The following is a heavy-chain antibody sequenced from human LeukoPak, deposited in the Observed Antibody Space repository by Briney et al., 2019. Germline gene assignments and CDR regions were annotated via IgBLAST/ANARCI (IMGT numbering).Heavy chain of an antibody. CDR3: ARVAILRFDP. CDR1: GGSFSGYY. CDR2: IYYSGST. J-gene: IGHJ5*02. Sequence: SETLSLTCAVYGGSFSGYYWSWIRQPPGKGLEWIGYIYYSGSTYYNPSLKSRVTISVDTSKNQFSLKLSSVTAADTAVYYCARVAILRFDPWGQGTLVTVSS. D-gene: IGHD2-15*01. V-gene: IGHV4-34*01.